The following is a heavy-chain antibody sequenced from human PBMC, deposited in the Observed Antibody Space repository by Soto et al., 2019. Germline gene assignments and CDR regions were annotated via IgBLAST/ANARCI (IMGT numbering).Heavy chain of an antibody. CDR2: IFYSGTT. Sequence: QVQLQESGPGLVKPSQTLSLTCTVSGGSISSGGYYWSWIRQHPGKGLERIGYIFYSGTTYYNPSLTSRVTMSVDTCKNQFSLKLSSVTAADTAVYSCARSVDPWGQGTLVTVSS. V-gene: IGHV4-31*03. J-gene: IGHJ5*02. CDR1: GGSISSGGYY. CDR3: ARSVDP.